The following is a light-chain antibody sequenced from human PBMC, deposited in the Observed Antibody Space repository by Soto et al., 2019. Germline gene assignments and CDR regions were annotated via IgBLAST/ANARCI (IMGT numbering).Light chain of an antibody. CDR1: QNIRTY. J-gene: IGKJ2*01. CDR3: QQGHSTPYT. CDR2: SAS. Sequence: DIQMTQYPYSLSASVGDSVTITCRASQNIRTYLNWYQQKPGRAPKLLIHSASALPSGVPSRFSGSGSGTEFTLTMSGPQPEDFATYYCQQGHSTPYTFGQGTKVYIK. V-gene: IGKV1-39*01.